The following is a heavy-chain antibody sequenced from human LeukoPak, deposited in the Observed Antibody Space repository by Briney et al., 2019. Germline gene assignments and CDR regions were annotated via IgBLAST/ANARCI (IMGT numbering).Heavy chain of an antibody. J-gene: IGHJ4*02. CDR3: ARDPSNTSGWYVYFDY. D-gene: IGHD6-19*01. CDR2: SSTYNGDT. Sequence: ASVGVCCTASGYTFNKYGFSWGRQAPGQGLGGMGGSSTYNGDTKNAQKHKGRGTMTTDTSTTTAYMELRSLTSDDTAVYYCARDPSNTSGWYVYFDYWGQGTLVTVSS. CDR1: GYTFNKYG. V-gene: IGHV1-18*04.